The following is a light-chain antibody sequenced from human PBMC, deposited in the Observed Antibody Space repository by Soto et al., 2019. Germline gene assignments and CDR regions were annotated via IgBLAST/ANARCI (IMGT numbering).Light chain of an antibody. CDR3: QQYSTSPNT. J-gene: IGKJ2*01. CDR1: QSVSSSY. CDR2: GTS. Sequence: EIVLTQSPGTLSLYPGERATLSCRASQSVSSSYLAWYQQKPGQAPRLLIYGTSNRAAGIPDRFSGSGSGTDFTLTISRLEPEDFAVYYCQQYSTSPNTFGQGTKLQIK. V-gene: IGKV3-20*01.